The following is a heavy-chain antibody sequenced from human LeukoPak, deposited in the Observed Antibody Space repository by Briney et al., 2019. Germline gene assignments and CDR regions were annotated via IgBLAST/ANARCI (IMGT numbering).Heavy chain of an antibody. V-gene: IGHV3-11*01. D-gene: IGHD3-10*01. Sequence: PGGSLRLSCAVSGFTFSDYYMSWIRQPPGRGLEWVSYISSSGTTIYYADSVRGRFTVSRDNAKNSLYLQMDSLSAEDTAVYYRASLRGVNRWGQGTLVTVSA. J-gene: IGHJ4*02. CDR1: GFTFSDYY. CDR2: ISSSGTTI. CDR3: ASLRGVNR.